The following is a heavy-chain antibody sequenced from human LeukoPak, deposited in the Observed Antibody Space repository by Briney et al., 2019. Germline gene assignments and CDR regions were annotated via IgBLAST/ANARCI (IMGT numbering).Heavy chain of an antibody. Sequence: SETLSLTCTVAGGSISTYYWSWMRQPPGKGLEWIGYIYYSGGTNYNPSLESRVTISIDTSKNQFSLKLTSVTAADTAVYYCARVGGEIGYNYWYFDLWGRGTPVSVSS. CDR2: IYYSGGT. CDR1: GGSISTYY. J-gene: IGHJ2*01. D-gene: IGHD5-24*01. CDR3: ARVGGEIGYNYWYFDL. V-gene: IGHV4-59*01.